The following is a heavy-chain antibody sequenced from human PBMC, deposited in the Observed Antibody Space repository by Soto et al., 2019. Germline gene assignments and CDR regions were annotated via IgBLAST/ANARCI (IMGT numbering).Heavy chain of an antibody. Sequence: EMQLLESGGGLVQPGASLRLSCSASGFTFSNYAMSWARQAPGKGLEWVSTISGSGVRTYYADSVKGRFTISRDNSKNTLDLQMNSLRAEDTAIYYCAKDHAREQFVRRENWFDSWGQGTLVTVSS. CDR2: ISGSGVRT. D-gene: IGHD6-6*01. V-gene: IGHV3-23*01. CDR3: AKDHAREQFVRRENWFDS. J-gene: IGHJ5*01. CDR1: GFTFSNYA.